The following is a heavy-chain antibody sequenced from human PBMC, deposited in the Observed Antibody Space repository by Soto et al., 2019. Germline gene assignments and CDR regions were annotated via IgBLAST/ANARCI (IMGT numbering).Heavy chain of an antibody. Sequence: SETLSLTCAVYGGSFSGYYWSWIRQPPGKGLEWIGEINHSGSTNYNPSLKSRVTISVDTSKNQFSLKLSSVTAADTAVYYCARGGIVVVPAAIGFDYWGQGPLVTVSS. D-gene: IGHD2-2*01. CDR1: GGSFSGYY. CDR2: INHSGST. J-gene: IGHJ4*02. CDR3: ARGGIVVVPAAIGFDY. V-gene: IGHV4-34*01.